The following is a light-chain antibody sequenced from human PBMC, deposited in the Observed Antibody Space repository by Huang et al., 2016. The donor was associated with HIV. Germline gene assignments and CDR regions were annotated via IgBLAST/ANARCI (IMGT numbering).Light chain of an antibody. J-gene: IGKJ1*01. V-gene: IGKV4-1*01. CDR1: QSVLYSSNNKNY. CDR3: QQYHNTPRT. CDR2: WAS. Sequence: DVVMTQSPDSLAVSLGERATINCKSSQSVLYSSNNKNYLAWYQQKPGQPPKLLIYWASTRESGVPDRFSGSGSGTDLTLTISSLQAEDVAVYYCQQYHNTPRTFGQGTKVEIK.